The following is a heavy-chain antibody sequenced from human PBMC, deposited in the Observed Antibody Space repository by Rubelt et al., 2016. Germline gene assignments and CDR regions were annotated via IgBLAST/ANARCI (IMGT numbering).Heavy chain of an antibody. Sequence: QVQLVQSGSELKKPGASVKVSCKASGYTFTSYAMNWVRQAPGQGLEWMGWINTNSGGTNYAKNFQGRGTMTRDTSISTAYMDLSRLRSDDTAVYYCTRRNLWFGDGFDYWGQGSLVTVSS. CDR2: INTNSGGT. CDR1: GYTFTSYA. V-gene: IGHV1-2*02. J-gene: IGHJ4*02. D-gene: IGHD3-10*01. CDR3: TRRNLWFGDGFDY.